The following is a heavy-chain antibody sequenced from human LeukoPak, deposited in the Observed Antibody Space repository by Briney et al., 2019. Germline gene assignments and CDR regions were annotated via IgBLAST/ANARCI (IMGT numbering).Heavy chain of an antibody. J-gene: IGHJ4*02. CDR3: ATRPKEGGTGGNGLDY. V-gene: IGHV3-74*01. D-gene: IGHD4-23*01. CDR1: GFTFSSYW. CDR2: INSDGSNT. Sequence: GGSLRLSCAASGFTFSSYWMHWVRQAPGKGLVWVTHINSDGSNTSYADSVKGRFTISRDNAKNTLYLQMNSLRAEDTAVYYCATRPKEGGTGGNGLDYWGQGTLVTVSS.